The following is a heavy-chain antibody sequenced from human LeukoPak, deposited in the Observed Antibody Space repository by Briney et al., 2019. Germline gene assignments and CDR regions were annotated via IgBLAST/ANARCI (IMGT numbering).Heavy chain of an antibody. D-gene: IGHD3-3*01. CDR1: GGSLSSGSDY. V-gene: IGHV4-61*02. CDR3: ARSGYSNFDY. J-gene: IGHJ4*02. Sequence: SQTLSLTCTVSGGSLSSGSDYWSWIWQSAGKGLEWIGRIYASGSTNYNPSLKSRVTISVDTSKNQFSLKLSSVTAADTAVYYCARSGYSNFDYWGQGTLVTVSS. CDR2: IYASGST.